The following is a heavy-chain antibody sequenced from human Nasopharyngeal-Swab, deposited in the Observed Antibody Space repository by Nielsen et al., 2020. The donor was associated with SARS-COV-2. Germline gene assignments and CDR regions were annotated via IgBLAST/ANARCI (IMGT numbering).Heavy chain of an antibody. CDR2: IIPSFGTA. CDR1: GGTFSSYA. V-gene: IGHV1-69*13. J-gene: IGHJ6*02. CDR3: ARFLWGDYRQTEALLASHYYYYGMDV. Sequence: SVKVSCKASGGTFSSYAISWVRQAPGQGLEWMGGIIPSFGTANYAQKFQGRVTITADESTSTAYMELSSLRSEDTAVYYCARFLWGDYRQTEALLASHYYYYGMDVWGQGTTVTVSS. D-gene: IGHD4-11*01.